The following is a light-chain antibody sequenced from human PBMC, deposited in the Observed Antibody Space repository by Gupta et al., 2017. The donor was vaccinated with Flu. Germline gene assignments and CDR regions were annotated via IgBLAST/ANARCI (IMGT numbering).Light chain of an antibody. CDR3: QQRNDWPLT. CDR1: HFVSTL. J-gene: IGKJ4*01. CDR2: DTF. Sequence: EVVLTQSPVTLSLSVGETAILSCRASHFVSTLLAWYQQKSGQPPRLLIYDTFKRAPGVPARFSGSRSGTDFTLTISRLDPEDFATYYCQQRNDWPLTFGGGTKVEV. V-gene: IGKV3-11*01.